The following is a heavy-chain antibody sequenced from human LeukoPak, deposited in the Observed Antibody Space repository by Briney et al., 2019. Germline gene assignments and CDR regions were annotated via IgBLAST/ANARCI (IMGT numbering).Heavy chain of an antibody. D-gene: IGHD4-11*01. CDR2: IKSKTDGGTT. V-gene: IGHV3-15*01. CDR1: GFTFSNAW. Sequence: GGSLSLSCVASGFTFSNAWMSWVRQAPGKGLEWVGRIKSKTDGGTTDYAAPVKGRFTISRDDSKNTLYLQMNSLKTEDTAVYYCTTVDYSNSGGYYYYYYMDVWGKGTTVTVSS. J-gene: IGHJ6*03. CDR3: TTVDYSNSGGYYYYYYMDV.